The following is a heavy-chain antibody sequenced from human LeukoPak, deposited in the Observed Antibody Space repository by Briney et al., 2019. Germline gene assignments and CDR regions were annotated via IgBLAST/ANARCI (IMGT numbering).Heavy chain of an antibody. J-gene: IGHJ4*02. V-gene: IGHV3-7*01. CDR2: IKQDGSEK. Sequence: GGSLRLSCAASGFTFSSYWMSWVRQAPGKGLEWVANIKQDGSEKYYVDSVKGRFTISRDNAKNSLYLQMNSLRAEDTAVYYCARGISSGIVVTAIAYWGQGTLVTVSS. CDR3: ARGISSGIVVTAIAY. D-gene: IGHD2-21*02. CDR1: GFTFSSYW.